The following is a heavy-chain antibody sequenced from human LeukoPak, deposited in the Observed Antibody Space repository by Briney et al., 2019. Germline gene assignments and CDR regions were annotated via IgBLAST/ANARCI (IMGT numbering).Heavy chain of an antibody. D-gene: IGHD4/OR15-4a*01. CDR2: FDPEDGET. Sequence: GASVKVSCKVSGYTLTELSMHWVRQAPGKGLEWMGGFDPEDGETIYAQKFQGRVTMTEDTSTDTAYMELSSLRSEDTAVYYCATAKSLRYYYMDVWGKGTTATVSS. CDR1: GYTLTELS. J-gene: IGHJ6*03. CDR3: ATAKSLRYYYMDV. V-gene: IGHV1-24*01.